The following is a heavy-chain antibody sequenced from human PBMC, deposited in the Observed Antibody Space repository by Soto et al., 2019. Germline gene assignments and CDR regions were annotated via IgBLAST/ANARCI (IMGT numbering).Heavy chain of an antibody. D-gene: IGHD2-8*02. CDR2: IGTSGSPI. CDR3: ARDRRIGWWQGMDY. Sequence: PGGSPRLSCAAPGFTFTGHYISWIPPTPGKGLEWVSYIGTSGSPIDYAASVKGRFTISRDNAENSLYLEMNSLRAEDTAVYYCARDRRIGWWQGMDYWGQGTPVTVSS. J-gene: IGHJ4*02. CDR1: GFTFTGHY. V-gene: IGHV3-11*01.